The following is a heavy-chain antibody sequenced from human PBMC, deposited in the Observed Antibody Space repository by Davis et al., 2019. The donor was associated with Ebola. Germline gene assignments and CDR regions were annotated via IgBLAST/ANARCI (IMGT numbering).Heavy chain of an antibody. CDR2: IKSKTDGGTT. J-gene: IGHJ4*02. CDR1: GFTFSSYW. D-gene: IGHD3-3*01. Sequence: GESLKISCAASGFTFSSYWMHWVRQAPGKGLEWVGRIKSKTDGGTTDYAAPVKGRFSISRDDSKNTLYLQMNSLKTEDTAVYYCTTDNDFWGQGTLVTVSS. V-gene: IGHV3-15*01. CDR3: TTDNDF.